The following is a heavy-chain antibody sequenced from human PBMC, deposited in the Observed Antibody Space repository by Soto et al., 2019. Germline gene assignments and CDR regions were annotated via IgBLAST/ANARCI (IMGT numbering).Heavy chain of an antibody. CDR2: INPNTGGT. J-gene: IGHJ4*02. D-gene: IGHD3-3*01. CDR3: ARGKELRYLEWLFLPDY. CDR1: GYTFTGHY. Sequence: GASVKVSCKTSGYTFTGHYMHWVRQAPGQGLEWMGWINPNTGGTKYAQKFQGWVTMTRDRTISTAYLALSSLKSDDTAVYYCARGKELRYLEWLFLPDYWGQGTLVTVSS. V-gene: IGHV1-2*04.